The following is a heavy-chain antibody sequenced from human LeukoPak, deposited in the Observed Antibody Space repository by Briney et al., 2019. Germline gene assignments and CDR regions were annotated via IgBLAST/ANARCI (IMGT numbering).Heavy chain of an antibody. Sequence: SETLSLTCSVSASSITSFYWSWIRQPPGKGLEWIGYIFYTGSTNYNPSLKSRVTISLDKSKNQFFLKLSSVTAADTAMYYCARRTSNGWPSENAFDIWGQGTMVTVSS. CDR2: IFYTGST. J-gene: IGHJ3*02. D-gene: IGHD6-19*01. V-gene: IGHV4-59*01. CDR3: ARRTSNGWPSENAFDI. CDR1: ASSITSFY.